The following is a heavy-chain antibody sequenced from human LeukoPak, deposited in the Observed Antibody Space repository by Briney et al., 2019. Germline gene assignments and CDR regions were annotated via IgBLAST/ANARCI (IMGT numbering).Heavy chain of an antibody. D-gene: IGHD2-21*02. CDR3: ARGDLHRYPDS. CDR1: GFSFSYYY. Sequence: GGSLRLTCAASGFSFSYYYMSWIRHAPGKGLEWVSYTYGGSTTTYYADSVKGRFTISRDNAKDSLFLEINSLRAEDTAVYYCARGDLHRYPDSWGQGTLVTVSA. J-gene: IGHJ4*02. V-gene: IGHV3-11*01. CDR2: TYGGSTTT.